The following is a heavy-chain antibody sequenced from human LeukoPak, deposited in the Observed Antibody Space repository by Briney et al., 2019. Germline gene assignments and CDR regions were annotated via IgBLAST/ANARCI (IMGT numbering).Heavy chain of an antibody. V-gene: IGHV3-7*01. Sequence: GGFLRLSCAASGFTFSSYWMSWLRQAPGKGLEWVANIKQDGSENYYVDSVKGRFTISRDNAKISLYLQMNSLRAEDTAVRYCVRMRDRFNASDIWGQGTLVTVSS. D-gene: IGHD2-21*02. J-gene: IGHJ3*02. CDR2: IKQDGSEN. CDR3: VRMRDRFNASDI. CDR1: GFTFSSYW.